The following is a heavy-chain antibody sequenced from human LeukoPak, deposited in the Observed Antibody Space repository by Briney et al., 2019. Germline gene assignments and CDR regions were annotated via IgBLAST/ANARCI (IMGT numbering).Heavy chain of an antibody. J-gene: IGHJ6*02. Sequence: GASVKVSCKASGYTFTSYYMHWVRQAPGQGLEWMGIINPSGGSTNYAQKFQGRVTITADKSTSTAYMELSSLRSEDTAVYYCARPLAYSNYEEGYYGMDVWGQGTTVTVSS. CDR3: ARPLAYSNYEEGYYGMDV. CDR2: INPSGGST. D-gene: IGHD4-11*01. V-gene: IGHV1-46*01. CDR1: GYTFTSYY.